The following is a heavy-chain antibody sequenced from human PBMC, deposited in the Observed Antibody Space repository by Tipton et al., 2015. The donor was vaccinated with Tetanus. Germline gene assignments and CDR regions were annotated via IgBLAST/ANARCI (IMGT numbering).Heavy chain of an antibody. CDR3: ARGTGDY. Sequence: LRLSCAASGFKFDDHAMHWVRRLPGKGLEWIGYIYYSGGTNYNPSLKSRVTISVDTSKNQFSLKLSSVTAADTAVYYCARGTGDYWGQGTLVTVSS. CDR2: IYYSGGT. CDR1: GFKFDDHA. V-gene: IGHV4-59*11. D-gene: IGHD1-14*01. J-gene: IGHJ4*02.